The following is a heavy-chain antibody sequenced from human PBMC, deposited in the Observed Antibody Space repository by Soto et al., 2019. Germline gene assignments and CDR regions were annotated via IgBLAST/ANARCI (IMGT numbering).Heavy chain of an antibody. Sequence: CPDSGFKFTTYSLNWVRQSRGRSIEWVSSITTSSTYIFYADSVKGRFTISRDNAESSLYLQMNSLSAEDTAVYYCARASRDRDSNYYFYYYMAVWGKGLTVSVSS. CDR3: ARASRDRDSNYYFYYYMAV. D-gene: IGHD2-21*02. J-gene: IGHJ6*03. CDR2: ITTSSTYI. CDR1: GFKFTTYS. V-gene: IGHV3-21*01.